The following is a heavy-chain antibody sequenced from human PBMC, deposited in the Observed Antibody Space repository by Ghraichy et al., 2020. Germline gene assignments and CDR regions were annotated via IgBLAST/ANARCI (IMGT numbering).Heavy chain of an antibody. Sequence: SVKVSCKASGGTFSSYAISWVRQAPGQGLEWMGGIIPIFGTANYAQKFQGRVTITADESTSTAYMELSSLRSEDTAVYYCARDGRWDIVVVPAAEEWTEYFQHWGQGTLVTVSS. CDR3: ARDGRWDIVVVPAAEEWTEYFQH. D-gene: IGHD2-2*01. J-gene: IGHJ1*01. CDR2: IIPIFGTA. V-gene: IGHV1-69*13. CDR1: GGTFSSYA.